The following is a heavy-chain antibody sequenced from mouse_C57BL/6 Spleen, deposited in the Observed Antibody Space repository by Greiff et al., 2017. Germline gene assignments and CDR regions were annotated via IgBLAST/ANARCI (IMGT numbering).Heavy chain of an antibody. J-gene: IGHJ3*01. CDR2: IRLKSDNYAT. Sequence: EVKLVESGGGLVQPGGSMKLSCVASGFTFSNYWMNWVRQSPEKGLEWVAQIRLKSDNYATHYAESVKGRFTISRDDSKSSVYLQMHNLRAEDTGIYYCTGGGYWFAYWGQGTLVTVSA. CDR3: TGGGYWFAY. V-gene: IGHV6-3*01. CDR1: GFTFSNYW.